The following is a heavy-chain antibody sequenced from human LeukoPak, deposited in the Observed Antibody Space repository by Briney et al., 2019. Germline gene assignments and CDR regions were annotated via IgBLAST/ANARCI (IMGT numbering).Heavy chain of an antibody. V-gene: IGHV3-53*01. CDR1: GFTVSSSY. Sequence: GGSLRLSCAASGFTVSSSYMYWVRQAPGEGLEWVSFFYRGDSTYYAESVRGRFTISRDNSKNTLYLLMNSLIPEDTAVYYCAREVVSTPSYFDSWGQGTLVTVSS. D-gene: IGHD2-15*01. CDR3: AREVVSTPSYFDS. J-gene: IGHJ4*02. CDR2: FYRGDST.